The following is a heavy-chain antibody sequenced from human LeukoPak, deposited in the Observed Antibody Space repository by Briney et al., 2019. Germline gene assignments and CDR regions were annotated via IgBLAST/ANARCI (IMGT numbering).Heavy chain of an antibody. CDR2: IYYSGST. V-gene: IGHV4-39*01. D-gene: IGHD6-13*01. CDR3: ARQGPIAAAGYYFDY. CDR1: GGSISSSSYY. J-gene: IGHJ4*02. Sequence: SETLSLTCTVSGGSISSSSYYWGWIRQPPGKGLEWIGSIYYSGSTYYNPSLKSRVTISVDTSKNQFSLKLSSVTAADTAVYYCARQGPIAAAGYYFDYWGQGTLVTVSS.